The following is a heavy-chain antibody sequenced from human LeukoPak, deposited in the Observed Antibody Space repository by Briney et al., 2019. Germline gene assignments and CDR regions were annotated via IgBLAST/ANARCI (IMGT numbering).Heavy chain of an antibody. CDR3: ARADGSSWTNPEDYYMDV. CDR2: IYSGGST. Sequence: GGSLRLSCAASGFTVSSNYMSWVRQAPGKGLEWVSVIYSGGSTYYADSVKGRFTISRDNSKNTLYLQMSSLRAEDTAVYYCARADGSSWTNPEDYYMDVWGKGTTVTISS. CDR1: GFTVSSNY. J-gene: IGHJ6*03. D-gene: IGHD6-13*01. V-gene: IGHV3-66*01.